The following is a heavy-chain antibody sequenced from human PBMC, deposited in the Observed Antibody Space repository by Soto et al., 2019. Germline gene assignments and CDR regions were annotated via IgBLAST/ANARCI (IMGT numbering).Heavy chain of an antibody. D-gene: IGHD2-2*01. Sequence: QVQLVQSGAEVKKPGSSVKVSCKASGGTFSSYAISWVRQAPGQGLEWMGGIVPIFGTANYAQKFQGRVTITAEESTSTAYMGMSSLRSEDKDVYYCARDQGLVLVPAAIHRGMDVWGQGTTVTVSS. J-gene: IGHJ6*02. CDR3: ARDQGLVLVPAAIHRGMDV. CDR2: IVPIFGTA. CDR1: GGTFSSYA. V-gene: IGHV1-69*12.